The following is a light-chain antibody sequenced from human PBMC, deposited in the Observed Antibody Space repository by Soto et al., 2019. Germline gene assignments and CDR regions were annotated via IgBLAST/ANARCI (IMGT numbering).Light chain of an antibody. V-gene: IGLV2-14*01. CDR2: EGS. CDR3: SSYTSSSTLYV. CDR1: SSDVGGYNY. Sequence: QPGLTCPASMSGSPGQSITISGTGTSSDVGGYNYGSWYQQHPGKAPKLMIYEGSNRPSGVSNRFSGSKSRNTASLTISGLQAEDEADYYCSSYTSSSTLYVFGTGTKVTVL. J-gene: IGLJ1*01.